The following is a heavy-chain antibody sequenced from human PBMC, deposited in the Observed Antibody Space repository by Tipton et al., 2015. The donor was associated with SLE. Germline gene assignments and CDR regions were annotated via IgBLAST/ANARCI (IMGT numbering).Heavy chain of an antibody. CDR1: GYSISSGYY. J-gene: IGHJ5*02. CDR2: IYHSGST. V-gene: IGHV4-38-2*01. CDR3: ARVDDFPTTWRFDP. D-gene: IGHD5/OR15-5a*01. Sequence: TLSLTCAVSGYSISSGYYWGWIRQPPGKGLEWVGSIYHSGSTYYNPSLKSRGTISVDTSKNQFSLKLSSVTAADTAVYYCARVDDFPTTWRFDPWGQGTLVTVSS.